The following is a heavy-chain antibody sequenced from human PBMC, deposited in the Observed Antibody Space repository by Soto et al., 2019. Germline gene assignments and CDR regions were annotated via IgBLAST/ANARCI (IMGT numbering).Heavy chain of an antibody. Sequence: PSETLSLTCTVSGGSISSGDYYWSWIRQPPGKGLEWIGYIYYSGSTYYNPSLKSRVTISVDTSKNQFSLKLSSVTAADTAVYYCARGGYGGNSISPTDYWGQGTLVTVSS. CDR3: ARGGYGGNSISPTDY. J-gene: IGHJ4*02. CDR1: GGSISSGDYY. D-gene: IGHD4-17*01. V-gene: IGHV4-30-4*01. CDR2: IYYSGST.